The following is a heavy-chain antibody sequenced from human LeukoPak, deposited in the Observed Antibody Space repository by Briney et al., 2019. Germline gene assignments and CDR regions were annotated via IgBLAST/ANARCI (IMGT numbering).Heavy chain of an antibody. CDR3: ARGREWELLRGLVDAFDI. D-gene: IGHD1-26*01. V-gene: IGHV4-39*07. J-gene: IGHJ3*02. CDR1: GGSISSSSYY. Sequence: SETLSLTCTVSGGSISSSSYYWGWIRQPPGKGLEWIGSIYYSGSTYYNPSFKSRVTISVDTSKNQFSLKLSSVTAADTAVYYCARGREWELLRGLVDAFDIWGQGTMVTVSS. CDR2: IYYSGST.